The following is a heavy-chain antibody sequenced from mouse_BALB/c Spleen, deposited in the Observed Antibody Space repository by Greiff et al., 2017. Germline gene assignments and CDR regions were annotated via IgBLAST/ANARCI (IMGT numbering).Heavy chain of an antibody. J-gene: IGHJ3*01. CDR2: IDPETGGT. Sequence: VQLQQSGAELVRPGASVTLSCKASGYTFTDYEMHWVKQTPVHGLEWIGAIDPETGGTAYNQKFKGKATLTADKSSSTAYMELRSLTSEDSAVYYCASNYYYGSSYGFAYWGQGTLVTVSA. CDR1: GYTFTDYE. D-gene: IGHD1-1*01. V-gene: IGHV1-15*01. CDR3: ASNYYYGSSYGFAY.